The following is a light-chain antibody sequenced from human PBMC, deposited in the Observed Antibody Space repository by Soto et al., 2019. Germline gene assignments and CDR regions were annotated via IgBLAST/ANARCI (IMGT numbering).Light chain of an antibody. V-gene: IGKV4-1*01. Sequence: DIVMTQSPDSLAVSLGERATINCKSSQSVLYSSNNKNYLAWYQQKPGQPPKLLIYCASTRESGVTARFSGRGAWKDLTRTTSSLQADDVAVDYCRQYSSTPLTFGGGTKVEIK. CDR3: RQYSSTPLT. CDR1: QSVLYSSNNKNY. CDR2: CAS. J-gene: IGKJ4*01.